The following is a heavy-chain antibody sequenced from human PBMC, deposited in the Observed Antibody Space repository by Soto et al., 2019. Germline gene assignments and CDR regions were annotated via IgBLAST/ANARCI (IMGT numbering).Heavy chain of an antibody. J-gene: IGHJ4*02. Sequence: QVQLVQSGAEVKKPGASVKVSCKASGYTFTSYGISWVRQAPGQGLEWMGWISAYNGNTNYAQKLQGRVTMTTDTSTSTAYMVLRSLRSDDTAVYYCARDEYYDFWSGYYSPSNSACLDYWGQGTLVTVSS. V-gene: IGHV1-18*01. D-gene: IGHD3-3*01. CDR1: GYTFTSYG. CDR2: ISAYNGNT. CDR3: ARDEYYDFWSGYYSPSNSACLDY.